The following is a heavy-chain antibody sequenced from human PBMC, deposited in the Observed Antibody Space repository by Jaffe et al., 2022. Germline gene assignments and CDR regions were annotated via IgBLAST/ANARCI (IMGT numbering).Heavy chain of an antibody. CDR1: GGTFSSYA. CDR2: IIPIFGTA. D-gene: IGHD3-10*01. J-gene: IGHJ3*02. CDR3: ARDRWLLNPEASFGVFGAFDI. Sequence: QVQLVQSGAEVKKPGSSVKVSCKASGGTFSSYAISWVRQAPGQGLEWMGGIIPIFGTANYAQKFQGRVTITTDESTSTAYMELSSLRSEDTAVYYCARDRWLLNPEASFGVFGAFDIWGQGTMVTVSS. V-gene: IGHV1-69*05.